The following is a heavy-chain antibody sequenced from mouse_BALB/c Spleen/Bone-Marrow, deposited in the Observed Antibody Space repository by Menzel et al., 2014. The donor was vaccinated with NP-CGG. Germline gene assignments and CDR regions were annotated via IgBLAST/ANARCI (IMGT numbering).Heavy chain of an antibody. Sequence: VVKTGASVKISCKASGYSFTGYYMHWVKQSHGKSLEWIGYISCYNGATSYNQKFKGKATFTVDTSSSTAYMQVNSLTSEDSAVYYCARGGMITSQAWFAYWGQGTLVTVSA. CDR3: ARGGMITSQAWFAY. J-gene: IGHJ3*01. V-gene: IGHV1S34*01. CDR1: GYSFTGYY. D-gene: IGHD2-4*01. CDR2: ISCYNGAT.